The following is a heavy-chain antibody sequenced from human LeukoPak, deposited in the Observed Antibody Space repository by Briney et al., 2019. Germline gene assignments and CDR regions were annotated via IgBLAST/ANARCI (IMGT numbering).Heavy chain of an antibody. Sequence: PSETLSLTCTVSGYSISSGYYGGWIRQPPGKGLEWIGSIYHSGSTYYNPSLKSRVTISVDTSKNQLSLKLSSVTAADTAVYYCARVLRYFDWAQDAFDIWGQGTMVTVSS. V-gene: IGHV4-38-2*02. J-gene: IGHJ3*02. D-gene: IGHD3-9*01. CDR1: GYSISSGYY. CDR3: ARVLRYFDWAQDAFDI. CDR2: IYHSGST.